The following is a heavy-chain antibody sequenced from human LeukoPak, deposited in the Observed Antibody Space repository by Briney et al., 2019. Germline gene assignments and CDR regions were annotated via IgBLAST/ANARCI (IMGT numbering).Heavy chain of an antibody. Sequence: PGGSLRLSCAASGLSISDNYMSWVRQAPGKGLEWVSIIHSGGNIYYADSVKGRFTISGDNAKNTLDLQMSSLRAEDTAVYYCARVDCSGGSCYFDYWGQGTLVTVSS. D-gene: IGHD2-15*01. V-gene: IGHV3-53*01. CDR1: GLSISDNY. J-gene: IGHJ4*02. CDR2: IHSGGNI. CDR3: ARVDCSGGSCYFDY.